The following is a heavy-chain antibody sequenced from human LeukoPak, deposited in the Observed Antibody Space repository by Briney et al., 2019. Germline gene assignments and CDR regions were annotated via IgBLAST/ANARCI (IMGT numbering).Heavy chain of an antibody. CDR1: GFTFSSYS. J-gene: IGHJ4*02. D-gene: IGHD6-6*01. CDR3: ARDPYSSSSFDY. CDR2: ISRSSSTI. Sequence: GRSLRLSCAASGFTFSSYSMNWVRQAPGKGLEWVSYISRSSSTIYYADSVKGRFTISRDNAKNSVYLQMNSLRAEDTAVYYCARDPYSSSSFDYWGQGTLVTVSS. V-gene: IGHV3-48*01.